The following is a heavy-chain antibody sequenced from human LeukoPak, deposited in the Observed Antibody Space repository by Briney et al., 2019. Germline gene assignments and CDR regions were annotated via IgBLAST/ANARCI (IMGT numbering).Heavy chain of an antibody. CDR2: IYYSGST. V-gene: IGHV4-59*01. D-gene: IGHD6-6*01. J-gene: IGHJ4*02. CDR3: ASSTRSSVDY. CDR1: GGSISSYY. Sequence: PETLSLTCTVSGGSISSYYRSWIRQPPGKGLEWIGYIYYSGSTNYNPSLKSRVTISVDTSKNQFSLKLSSVTAADTAVYYCASSTRSSVDYWGQGTLVTVSS.